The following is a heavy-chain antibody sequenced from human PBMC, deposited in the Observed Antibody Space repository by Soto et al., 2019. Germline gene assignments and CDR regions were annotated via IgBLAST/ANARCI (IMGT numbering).Heavy chain of an antibody. CDR3: AKINGDSLFFDY. Sequence: SETLSLTCAVSGDSIRSSHWWSWVRQPPGKGLEWIGETFHSGSTTYNPSLRRRVTISADRSKNQFSLRLTSVIAADTAVYYCAKINGDSLFFDYWGQGALVTVSS. CDR1: GDSIRSSHW. CDR2: TFHSGST. D-gene: IGHD4-17*01. J-gene: IGHJ4*02. V-gene: IGHV4-4*02.